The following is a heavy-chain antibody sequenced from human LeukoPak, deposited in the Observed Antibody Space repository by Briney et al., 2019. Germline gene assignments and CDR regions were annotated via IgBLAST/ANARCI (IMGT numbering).Heavy chain of an antibody. Sequence: PSETLSLTCSVSGGSITGYYWSWIRQPPGKGLEWIGYIHYSGVTNYNPSLKSRVTISVDTSKNQFSLNLRSVTATDTAVYYCARQNPAAAGQGLDYWGQGALVTVSS. V-gene: IGHV4-59*08. CDR2: IHYSGVT. J-gene: IGHJ4*02. CDR1: GGSITGYY. D-gene: IGHD6-13*01. CDR3: ARQNPAAAGQGLDY.